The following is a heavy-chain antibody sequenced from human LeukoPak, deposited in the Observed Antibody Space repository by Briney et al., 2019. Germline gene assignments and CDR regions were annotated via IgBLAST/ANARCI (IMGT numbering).Heavy chain of an antibody. J-gene: IGHJ4*02. D-gene: IGHD6-19*01. CDR3: ATGQGYSSGWVFDY. CDR2: FDPEDGET. CDR1: GYTLTELS. V-gene: IGHV1-24*01. Sequence: AXVKVSCKVSGYTLTELSMHWVRQAPGKGLEWMGGFDPEDGETIYAQKFQGRVTMTEDTSTDTAYMELSSLRSEDTAVYYCATGQGYSSGWVFDYWGQGTLVTVSS.